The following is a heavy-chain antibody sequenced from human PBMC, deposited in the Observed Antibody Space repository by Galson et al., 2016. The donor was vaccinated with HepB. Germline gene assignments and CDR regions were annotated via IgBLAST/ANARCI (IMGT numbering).Heavy chain of an antibody. V-gene: IGHV4-30-4*01. J-gene: IGHJ4*02. CDR3: ARSRYYYEFSGYLFDY. Sequence: TLSLTCTVSGDSISSDDCYWSWIRQPPGKGLEWIGYIYYRGSTYYNPSLKSRISMSVDTSKNHFSLQLKSVTAADTSVYYCARSRYYYEFSGYLFDYWGPGTLVTVSS. D-gene: IGHD3-22*01. CDR1: GDSISSDDCY. CDR2: IYYRGST.